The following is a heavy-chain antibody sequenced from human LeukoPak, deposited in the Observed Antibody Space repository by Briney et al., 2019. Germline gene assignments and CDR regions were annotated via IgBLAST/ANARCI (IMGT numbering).Heavy chain of an antibody. D-gene: IGHD5-18*01. CDR1: GFTFSDYY. CDR3: ARYGYSYAITGDAFDI. V-gene: IGHV3-11*01. CDR2: ISSSGSTI. J-gene: IGHJ3*02. Sequence: GGSLRLSCAASGFTFSDYYVSWIRQAPGKGLEWVSYISSSGSTIYYADSVKGRFTISRDNAKNSLYLQMNSLRAEDTAVYYCARYGYSYAITGDAFDIWGQGTMVTVSS.